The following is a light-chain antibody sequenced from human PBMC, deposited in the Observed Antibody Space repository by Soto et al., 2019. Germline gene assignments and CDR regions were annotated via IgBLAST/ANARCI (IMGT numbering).Light chain of an antibody. J-gene: IGKJ4*01. Sequence: DIKMTQSPSSLSASVGDRVKITCRASQSISSYLNWYQQKPGKAPKILIYGASTLQGGIPSRFSGGGSGTDFTLTISSLQPEDFVTYYCQQSSSVPRTFGGGTKVEIK. CDR1: QSISSY. CDR3: QQSSSVPRT. V-gene: IGKV1-39*01. CDR2: GAS.